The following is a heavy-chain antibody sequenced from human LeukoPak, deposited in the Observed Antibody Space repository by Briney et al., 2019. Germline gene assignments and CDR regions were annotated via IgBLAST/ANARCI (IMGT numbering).Heavy chain of an antibody. CDR1: GFTFSDYY. Sequence: GGSLRLSCAASGFTFSDYYMSWIRQAPGKGLEWVSYISSSGSTIYYADSVKGRFTISRDNAKNSLYLQMNSLRAEDTAVYYCARVYSSGYYLEYYFDYWGQGTLVTVSS. CDR3: ARVYSSGYYLEYYFDY. J-gene: IGHJ4*02. V-gene: IGHV3-11*01. CDR2: ISSSGSTI. D-gene: IGHD3-22*01.